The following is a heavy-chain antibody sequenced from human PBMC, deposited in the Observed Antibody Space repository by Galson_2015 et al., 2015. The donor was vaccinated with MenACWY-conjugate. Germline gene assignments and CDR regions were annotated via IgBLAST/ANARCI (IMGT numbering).Heavy chain of an antibody. Sequence: QSGAEVKKPGESLTISCKGSGYSFTSYWVGWVRQMPGKGLEWLGLIYPGVSDTRYSTYFPGQVTISADKSISTAYLQWTSLKASDTAMYFCATLTPRGDGIDVWGHGTTVIVSS. CDR3: ATLTPRGDGIDV. D-gene: IGHD3-16*01. CDR1: GYSFTSYW. V-gene: IGHV5-51*01. CDR2: IYPGVSDT. J-gene: IGHJ6*02.